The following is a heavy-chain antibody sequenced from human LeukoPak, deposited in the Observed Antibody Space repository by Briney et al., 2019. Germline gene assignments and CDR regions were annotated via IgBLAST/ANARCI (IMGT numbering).Heavy chain of an antibody. J-gene: IGHJ4*02. CDR1: GFTFSSYG. V-gene: IGHV3-33*01. CDR2: IWYDGSNK. D-gene: IGHD3-22*01. CDR3: ARQNYYDSSSSPFDY. Sequence: GRSLRLSCAASGFTFSSYGMHWVRQAPGKGLEWMAVIWYDGSNKHYADSVKGRFTISRDNSKNTLYLQMNSLRAEDTAVYYCARQNYYDSSSSPFDYWGQGTLVTVSS.